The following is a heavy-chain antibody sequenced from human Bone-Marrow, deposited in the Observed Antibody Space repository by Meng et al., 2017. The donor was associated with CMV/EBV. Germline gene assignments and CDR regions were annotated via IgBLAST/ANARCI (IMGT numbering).Heavy chain of an antibody. D-gene: IGHD6-19*01. Sequence: GGSLRLSCAASGFTFSNYAMSWVRQAPGKGLEWVSAISASGGSTYYADSVKGRFTISRDNAKNSLYLEMNSLRAEDTALYYCAREGSRGGWFNPAGVDYWGQGTLVTVSS. CDR3: AREGSRGGWFNPAGVDY. CDR2: ISASGGST. CDR1: GFTFSNYA. V-gene: IGHV3-23*01. J-gene: IGHJ4*02.